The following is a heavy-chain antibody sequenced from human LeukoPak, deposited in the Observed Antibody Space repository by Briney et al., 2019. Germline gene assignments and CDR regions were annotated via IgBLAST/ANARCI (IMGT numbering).Heavy chain of an antibody. J-gene: IGHJ6*03. CDR1: GGSISSSSYY. CDR2: IYYSGST. CDR3: ARHRSSYYYYYYMDV. Sequence: PSETLSLTCTASGGSISSSSYYWGWIRQPPGKGLEWIGSIYYSGSTYYNPSLKSRVTISVDTSKNQFSLKLSSVTAADTAVYYCARHRSSYYYYYYMDVWGKGTTVTVSS. D-gene: IGHD6-6*01. V-gene: IGHV4-39*01.